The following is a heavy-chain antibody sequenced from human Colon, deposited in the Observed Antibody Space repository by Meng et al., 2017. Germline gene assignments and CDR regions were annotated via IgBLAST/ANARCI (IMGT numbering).Heavy chain of an antibody. CDR2: IYLGGSP. Sequence: QVQLQESGPGLVEASGTLSLTCEVSGGSNRSRQWLSWVRQPPGKGLEWIGQIYLGGSPAYSPSLESRITMSVDKSNNQFSLRLRSVTAADTAVYYCARHGGWHFDYWGQGTLVTVSS. V-gene: IGHV4-4*02. J-gene: IGHJ4*02. CDR3: ARHGGWHFDY. CDR1: GGSNRSRQW. D-gene: IGHD6-19*01.